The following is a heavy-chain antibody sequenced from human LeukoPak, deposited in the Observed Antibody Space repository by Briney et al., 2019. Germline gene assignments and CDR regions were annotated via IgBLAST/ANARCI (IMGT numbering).Heavy chain of an antibody. CDR3: EGTYYYDSSDDY. J-gene: IGHJ4*02. CDR1: GFFRSYA. Sequence: SGGSLRLSCAASGFFRSYAMSWVRQAPGKGREWVLAISGSGTSTYYADSVKGRFTISRDNSKNTLYLQMNSLRAEDTAVYYCEGTYYYDSSDDYWGQGTLVTVSS. D-gene: IGHD3-22*01. CDR2: ISGSGTST. V-gene: IGHV3-23*01.